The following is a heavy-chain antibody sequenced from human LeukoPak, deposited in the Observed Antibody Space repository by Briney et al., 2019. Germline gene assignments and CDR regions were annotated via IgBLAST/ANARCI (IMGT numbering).Heavy chain of an antibody. CDR3: ALVVVAATLFDY. V-gene: IGHV4-34*01. CDR2: INHSGST. Sequence: SETLSLTCAVDGGSFSGYYWSWIRQPPGKGLEWIGEINHSGSTNYNPSLKSRVTISVDTSKNQFSLKLSSVTAADTAVYYCALVVVAATLFDYWGQGTLVTVSS. CDR1: GGSFSGYY. J-gene: IGHJ4*02. D-gene: IGHD2-15*01.